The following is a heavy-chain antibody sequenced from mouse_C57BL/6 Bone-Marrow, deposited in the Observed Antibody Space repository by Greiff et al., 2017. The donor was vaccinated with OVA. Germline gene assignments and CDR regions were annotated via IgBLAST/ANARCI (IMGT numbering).Heavy chain of an antibody. D-gene: IGHD2-4*01. CDR1: GYTFTDYN. Sequence: VQLQQSGPELVKPGASVKIPCKASGYTFTDYNMDWVKQSHGKSLEWIGAINPNNGGTIYNQKFKGKATLTVDKSSSTAYMELRSLTSADTAVYDCARMDYDSHYFDYWDQGTTLTVSS. V-gene: IGHV1-18*01. CDR2: INPNNGGT. CDR3: ARMDYDSHYFDY. J-gene: IGHJ2*01.